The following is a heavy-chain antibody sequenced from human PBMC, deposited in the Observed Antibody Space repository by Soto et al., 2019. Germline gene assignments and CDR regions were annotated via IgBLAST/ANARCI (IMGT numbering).Heavy chain of an antibody. J-gene: IGHJ4*02. CDR2: ISYDGSNK. V-gene: IGHV3-30*18. CDR3: AKEMGWLQWSRETPDY. Sequence: QVQLVESGGGVVQPGRSLRLSCAASGFTFSSYGMHWVRQAPGKGLEWVAVISYDGSNKYYADSVKGRFTISRDNSKNTLYLQMNSLRSGDTAVYYCAKEMGWLQWSRETPDYWGQGTLVTVSS. D-gene: IGHD5-12*01. CDR1: GFTFSSYG.